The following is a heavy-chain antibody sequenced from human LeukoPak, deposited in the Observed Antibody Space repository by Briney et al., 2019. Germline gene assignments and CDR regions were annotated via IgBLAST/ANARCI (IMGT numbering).Heavy chain of an antibody. CDR3: AARPGDLAVPFDY. CDR1: GFTFDTHA. J-gene: IGHJ4*02. CDR2: ISGSGDIT. Sequence: GGSLRLSCAASGFTFDTHAMTWVRQAPGKGLEYVSLISGSGDITYYAHSLKDRFTISRDNSKTTLYLQMHSLRAEDTAVYYCAARPGDLAVPFDYWGQGTLVIVSS. V-gene: IGHV3-23*01. D-gene: IGHD3-10*01.